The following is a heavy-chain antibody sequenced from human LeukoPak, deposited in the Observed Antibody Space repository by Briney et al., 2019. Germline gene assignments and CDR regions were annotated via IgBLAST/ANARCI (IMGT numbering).Heavy chain of an antibody. Sequence: GGSLRLSCAASGFTFSSYAINWVRQAPGKGLEWVSAISGGGGTIYYADSVKGRFTISRDNSKNTLYLQMNSLRAEDTAVYYCARDAMGYCSGGSCYSSYFQHWGQGTLVTVSS. D-gene: IGHD2-15*01. CDR3: ARDAMGYCSGGSCYSSYFQH. J-gene: IGHJ1*01. CDR1: GFTFSSYA. CDR2: ISGGGGTI. V-gene: IGHV3-23*01.